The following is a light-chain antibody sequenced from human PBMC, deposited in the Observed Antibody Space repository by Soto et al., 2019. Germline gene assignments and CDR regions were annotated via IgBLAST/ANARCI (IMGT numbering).Light chain of an antibody. CDR3: QQSYSTPPIT. J-gene: IGKJ5*01. V-gene: IGKV1-39*01. CDR2: AAS. Sequence: DIQMTQSPSSLSASVGDRVTITCRASQSISSHLNWYQQKPGKAPKLLIYAASSLQSGVPSRFSGSGSGTDFTLTISSLQPEDFATYYCQQSYSTPPITFGQGTRLDIK. CDR1: QSISSH.